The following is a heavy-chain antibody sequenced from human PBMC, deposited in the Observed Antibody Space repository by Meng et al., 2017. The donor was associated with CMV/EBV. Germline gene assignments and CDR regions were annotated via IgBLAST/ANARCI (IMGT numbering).Heavy chain of an antibody. CDR3: ARDYGDLRQDY. V-gene: IGHV4-39*07. Sequence: QLQLQESGPGLVKPSETLSLTCTVSGGSISRSSYYWGWIRQPPGKGLEWIGSIYYSGSTYNNPSLKSRVTISVDTSKNQFSLKLSSVTAADTAVYYCARDYGDLRQDYWGQGTLVTVSS. CDR1: GGSISRSSYY. CDR2: IYYSGST. D-gene: IGHD4-17*01. J-gene: IGHJ4*02.